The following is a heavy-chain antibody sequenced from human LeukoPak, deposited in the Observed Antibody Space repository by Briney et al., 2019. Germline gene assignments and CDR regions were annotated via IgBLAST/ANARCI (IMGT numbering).Heavy chain of an antibody. CDR2: FDPEDGET. Sequence: ASVKVSCKVSGYTLTELSVHWVRQAPGKGLEWMGGFDPEDGETIYAQKLQGRVTMTEDTSTDTAYMELSSLRSEDTAVYYCATSPGDYDFWSGYYPFDYWGQGTLVTVSS. J-gene: IGHJ4*02. D-gene: IGHD3-3*01. CDR1: GYTLTELS. V-gene: IGHV1-24*01. CDR3: ATSPGDYDFWSGYYPFDY.